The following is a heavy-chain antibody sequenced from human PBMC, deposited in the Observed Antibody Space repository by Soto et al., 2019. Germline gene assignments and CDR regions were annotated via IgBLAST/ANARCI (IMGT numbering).Heavy chain of an antibody. V-gene: IGHV1-18*01. D-gene: IGHD2-2*01. Sequence: ASVKVSCKASGYTFSTYGITWVRQAPGQGLDWMGWINPLKGDTKSAANFQDRVTMTTDTSTRTAYMELRSLRSDDTADYYCARVKVPAALLGVFELWGQGTLVTVSS. CDR3: ARVKVPAALLGVFEL. J-gene: IGHJ3*01. CDR2: INPLKGDT. CDR1: GYTFSTYG.